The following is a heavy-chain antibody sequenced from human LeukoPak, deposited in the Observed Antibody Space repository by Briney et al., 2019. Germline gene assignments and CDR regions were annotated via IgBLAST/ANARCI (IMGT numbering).Heavy chain of an antibody. J-gene: IGHJ3*01. Sequence: GGSLRLSCAASGFTFSSYGMHWVRQAPGMGLEWVSTILNNGVSTYHADSVKGRFTISRDNSRNTLHLQMNSLRAEDTAVYYCAKGGGRPLDDAFDVWGQGTMVTVSS. V-gene: IGHV3-23*01. CDR1: GFTFSSYG. CDR2: ILNNGVST. CDR3: AKGGGRPLDDAFDV.